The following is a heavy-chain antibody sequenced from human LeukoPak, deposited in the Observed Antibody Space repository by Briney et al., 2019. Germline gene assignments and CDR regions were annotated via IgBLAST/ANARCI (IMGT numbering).Heavy chain of an antibody. CDR1: GFTFSSYW. J-gene: IGHJ4*02. V-gene: IGHV3-7*01. D-gene: IGHD6-19*01. CDR3: ARGAGWPN. Sequence: GGSLRLSCAVSGFTFSSYWMNWVRQAPGKGLEWVANINQNGGDKYYVESVKGRFTISGDNAKNSLYLQINGLRDEDTAVYYCARGAGWPNWGQGTLVTVSS. CDR2: INQNGGDK.